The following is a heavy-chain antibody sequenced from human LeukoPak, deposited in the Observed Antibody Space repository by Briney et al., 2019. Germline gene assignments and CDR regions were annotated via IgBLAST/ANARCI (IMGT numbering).Heavy chain of an antibody. CDR3: ARDSDYYDSSGYYFDY. D-gene: IGHD3-22*01. V-gene: IGHV3-48*03. J-gene: IGHJ4*02. CDR2: ISSSGSTI. Sequence: GSLRLSCAASGFTFSSYEMNWVRQAPVKGLEGVSYISSSGSTIYYADSVKGRFTISRDNAKNSLYLQMNSLRAEDTAVYYCARDSDYYDSSGYYFDYWGQGTLVTVSS. CDR1: GFTFSSYE.